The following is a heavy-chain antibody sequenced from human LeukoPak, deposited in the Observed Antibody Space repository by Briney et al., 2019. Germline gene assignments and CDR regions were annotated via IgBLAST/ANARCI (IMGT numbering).Heavy chain of an antibody. Sequence: GASVKVSFKASGYTFTIYYMHWVRQAPGQGLEWMGIINPSGGSTSYAQKFQGRVTITRDMSTSTVYMELSSLRSEDTAVYYCARSSGGWFDPWGQGTLVTVSS. CDR3: ARSSGGWFDP. D-gene: IGHD3-10*01. CDR1: GYTFTIYY. J-gene: IGHJ5*02. CDR2: INPSGGST. V-gene: IGHV1-46*01.